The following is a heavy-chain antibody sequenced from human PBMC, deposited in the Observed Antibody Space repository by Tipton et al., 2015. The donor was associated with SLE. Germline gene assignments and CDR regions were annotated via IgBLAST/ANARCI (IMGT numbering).Heavy chain of an antibody. CDR3: AKGRIAAAGITWYFDL. D-gene: IGHD6-13*01. J-gene: IGHJ2*01. Sequence: GSLRLSCAASGFTFSNYAMSWVRQAPGKGLEWVSAITGSGDRTYYIDSVKGRFTISRDNSKNSLYLQMNGLRAEDTAVYYCAKGRIAAAGITWYFDLWGRGTLVTVSS. CDR1: GFTFSNYA. CDR2: ITGSGDRT. V-gene: IGHV3-23*01.